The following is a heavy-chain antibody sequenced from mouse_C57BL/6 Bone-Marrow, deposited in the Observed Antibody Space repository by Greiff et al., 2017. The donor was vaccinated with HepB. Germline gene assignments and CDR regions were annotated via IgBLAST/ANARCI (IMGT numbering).Heavy chain of an antibody. Sequence: EVNVVESGGGLVQPGGSLKLSCAASGFTFSDYGMAWVRQAPRKGPEWVAFISNLAYSIYYADTVTGRFTISRENAKNTLYLEMSSLRSEDTAMYYCARHLAYYYGSGGYFDYWGQGTTLTVSS. V-gene: IGHV5-15*01. D-gene: IGHD1-1*01. CDR2: ISNLAYSI. CDR1: GFTFSDYG. J-gene: IGHJ2*01. CDR3: ARHLAYYYGSGGYFDY.